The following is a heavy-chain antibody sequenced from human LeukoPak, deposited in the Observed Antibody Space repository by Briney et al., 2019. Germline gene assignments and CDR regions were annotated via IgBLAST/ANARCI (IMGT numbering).Heavy chain of an antibody. CDR2: IKQDGSEK. CDR3: ARWRGGFCSSTSCPGGLDY. V-gene: IGHV3-7*01. CDR1: GFTFSSYW. Sequence: GGSPRLSCAASGFTFSSYWMSWARQAPGKGLEWVANIKQDGSEKYYVDSVKGRFTISRDNAKNSLYLQMNSLRAEDTAVYYCARWRGGFCSSTSCPGGLDYWGQGTLVTVSS. D-gene: IGHD2-2*01. J-gene: IGHJ4*02.